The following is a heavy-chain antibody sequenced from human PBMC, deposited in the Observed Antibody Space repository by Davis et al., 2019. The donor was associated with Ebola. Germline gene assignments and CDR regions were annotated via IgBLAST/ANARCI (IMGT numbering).Heavy chain of an antibody. CDR2: IRSKANSYAT. D-gene: IGHD4-17*01. CDR1: GFTFSGSA. CDR3: TSTVTNGDY. Sequence: LSLTCAASGFTFSGSAMHWVRQASGKGLEWVGRIRSKANSYATAYAASVKGRFTISRDDSRNTAYLQMNSLKTEDTAVYYCTSTVTNGDYWGQGTLVTVSS. J-gene: IGHJ4*02. V-gene: IGHV3-73*01.